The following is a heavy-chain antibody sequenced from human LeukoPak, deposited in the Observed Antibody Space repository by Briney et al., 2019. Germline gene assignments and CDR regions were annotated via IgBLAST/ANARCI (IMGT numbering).Heavy chain of an antibody. CDR2: IKQDGSEK. V-gene: IGHV3-7*03. D-gene: IGHD3-22*01. Sequence: GGSLRLSCAASGIILSSYWMSWVRQAPGKGLEWVAHIKQDGSEKWYVDSVKGRFTISRDNAKNSLYLQMNSLKTEDTAVYYCTTVSGGYYAGGYYFDFWGQGTLVTVSS. J-gene: IGHJ4*02. CDR1: GIILSSYW. CDR3: TTVSGGYYAGGYYFDF.